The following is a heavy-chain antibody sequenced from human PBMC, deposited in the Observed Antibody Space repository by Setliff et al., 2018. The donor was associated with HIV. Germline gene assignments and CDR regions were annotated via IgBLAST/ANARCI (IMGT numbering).Heavy chain of an antibody. Sequence: GGSLRLSCAASGFTFSDYYMSWIRQAPGKGLEWVSYISSSGSTIYYADSVKGRFTISRDNSKNTLYLQMNSLRAEDTAVYYCAKKWGAGRVDYWGQGTLVTVSS. J-gene: IGHJ4*02. CDR1: GFTFSDYY. V-gene: IGHV3-11*01. CDR3: AKKWGAGRVDY. CDR2: ISSSGSTI. D-gene: IGHD3-10*01.